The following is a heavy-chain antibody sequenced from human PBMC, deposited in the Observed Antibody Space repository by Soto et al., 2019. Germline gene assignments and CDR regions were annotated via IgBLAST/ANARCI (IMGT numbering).Heavy chain of an antibody. CDR1: GGSISSYY. V-gene: IGHV4-59*01. D-gene: IGHD1-20*01. J-gene: IGHJ6*02. Sequence: QVQLQESGPGPVKPSETLSLTCTVSGGSISSYYWSWIRQPPGKGLEWIGYIYYSGITNYNPSLKSRVTISVDTSKNQFSLKLSSVTAADTAVYYCARYKSNYYYGMDVWGQGTTVTVSS. CDR2: IYYSGIT. CDR3: ARYKSNYYYGMDV.